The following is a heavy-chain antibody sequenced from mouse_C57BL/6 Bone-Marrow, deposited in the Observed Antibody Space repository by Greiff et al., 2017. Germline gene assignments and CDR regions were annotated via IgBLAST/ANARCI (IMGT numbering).Heavy chain of an antibody. V-gene: IGHV3-6*01. J-gene: IGHJ4*01. CDR2: IRYDGSN. Sequence: EVQLEQSGPGLVKPCESLSLTCSASGYSITSGYYWNVIRQFRGNKLEWMGYIRYDGSNNYNPSLKNRITFTRDTSKNPFFLALHSVTSADTAAFYGANDGVCYGSSCCALDYWGQGTSVTVSS. CDR3: ANDGVCYGSSCCALDY. D-gene: IGHD1-1*01. CDR1: GYSITSGYY.